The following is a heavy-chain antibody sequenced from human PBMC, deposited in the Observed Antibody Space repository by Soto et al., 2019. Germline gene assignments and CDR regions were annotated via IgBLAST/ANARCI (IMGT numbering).Heavy chain of an antibody. CDR1: GFSLNTSGVG. V-gene: IGHV2-5*02. J-gene: IGHJ4*02. D-gene: IGHD1-1*01. CDR3: AHRWKTCHFAY. Sequence: SGPTLVNPTQTLTLTCTISGFSLNTSGVGVGWIRHPPEKALEWLGIIYWDADKRYSPSLKSRLTITRDTSKSQVVLTMTNMETVDTATYFCAHRWKTCHFAYWGQGVLVTVSS. CDR2: IYWDADK.